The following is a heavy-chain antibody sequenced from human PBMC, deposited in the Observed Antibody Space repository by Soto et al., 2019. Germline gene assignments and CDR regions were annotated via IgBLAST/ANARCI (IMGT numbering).Heavy chain of an antibody. J-gene: IGHJ4*02. CDR2: ISGSGGST. V-gene: IGHV3-23*01. Sequence: GGSPRLSCAASGFTFSSYAMSWVRQAPGKGLEWVSAISGSGGSTYYADSVKGRFTISRDNSKNTLHLEMNGLRAEDTAVYYCAKGSGLNAPARFDYWGQGTLVTVSS. CDR1: GFTFSSYA. CDR3: AKGSGLNAPARFDY. D-gene: IGHD2-15*01.